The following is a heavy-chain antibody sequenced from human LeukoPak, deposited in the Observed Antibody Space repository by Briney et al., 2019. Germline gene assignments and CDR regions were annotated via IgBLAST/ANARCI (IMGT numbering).Heavy chain of an antibody. D-gene: IGHD1-26*01. V-gene: IGHV3-21*01. J-gene: IGHJ4*02. CDR2: ISSSSSYI. CDR3: ARDRIVGATTSGY. CDR1: GFIFSSYS. Sequence: TGGSLRLSCAASGFIFSSYSMNWVRQAPGKGLEWVSSISSSSSYIYYADSVKGRFTISRDNAKNSLYLQMNSLRAEDTAVYYCARDRIVGATTSGYWGQGTLVTVSS.